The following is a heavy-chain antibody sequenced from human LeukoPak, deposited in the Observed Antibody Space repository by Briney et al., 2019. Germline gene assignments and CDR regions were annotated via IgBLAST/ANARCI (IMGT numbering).Heavy chain of an antibody. CDR2: IYPADSDT. CDR1: GYSFTSYW. Sequence: GESLKISCKGSGYSFTSYWIGWVRQMPGKGLEWMGIIYPADSDTRYSPSFQRQVTISADKSISTAYLQWSSLKASDTAIYYCARADRNGYNWNFDYWGQGTLVTVSS. D-gene: IGHD5-24*01. J-gene: IGHJ4*02. CDR3: ARADRNGYNWNFDY. V-gene: IGHV5-51*01.